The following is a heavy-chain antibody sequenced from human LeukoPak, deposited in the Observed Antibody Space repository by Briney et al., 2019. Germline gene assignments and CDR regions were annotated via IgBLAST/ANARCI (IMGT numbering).Heavy chain of an antibody. J-gene: IGHJ6*02. Sequence: NPSETLSLTCTVSGGSISSYYWTWIRQPPGKGLEWIGGIYYTGNTNYNPSLKSRVTISLDTSKNQFSLKLSSVTAADTAVYYCAGKYYDTLTGYTALDVWGQATTVPVSS. CDR2: IYYTGNT. CDR3: AGKYYDTLTGYTALDV. CDR1: GGSISSYY. V-gene: IGHV4-59*01. D-gene: IGHD3-9*01.